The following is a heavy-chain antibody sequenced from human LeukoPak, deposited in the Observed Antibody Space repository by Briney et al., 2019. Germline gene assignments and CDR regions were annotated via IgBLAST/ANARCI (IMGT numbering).Heavy chain of an antibody. CDR3: ARGGGLDYYYYYMDV. V-gene: IGHV4-59*01. J-gene: IGHJ6*03. CDR2: IYYSGST. D-gene: IGHD6-6*01. Sequence: PSETLSLTCKVSGPPINSYHWNWIRQPPGKGLEWIGYIYYSGSTNYNPSLKSRVTISVDTSKNQFSLKLSSVTAADTAVYYCARGGGLDYYYYYMDVWGKGTTVTISS. CDR1: GPPINSYH.